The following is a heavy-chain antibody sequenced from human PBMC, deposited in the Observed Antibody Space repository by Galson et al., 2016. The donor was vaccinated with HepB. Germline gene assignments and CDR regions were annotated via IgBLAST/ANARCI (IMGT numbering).Heavy chain of an antibody. CDR3: ARARLLGIWQHYYYMDI. CDR2: VYSGGST. Sequence: SLRLSCAASGFTVSNYHMSWVRQAPGKGLEWVSVVYSGGSTSYADSVRGRFTISRDSSKNTLSVQMNSLRVEDTAVYYCARARLLGIWQHYYYMDIWGKGTTVTVSS. J-gene: IGHJ6*03. V-gene: IGHV3-53*01. CDR1: GFTVSNYH. D-gene: IGHD7-27*01.